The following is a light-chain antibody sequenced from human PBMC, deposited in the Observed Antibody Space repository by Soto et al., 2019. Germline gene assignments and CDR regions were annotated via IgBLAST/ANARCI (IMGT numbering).Light chain of an antibody. CDR2: GGS. V-gene: IGLV2-23*01. CDR1: SGDVGSINF. J-gene: IGLJ2*01. CDR3: CSYAGSSTDVV. Sequence: QSALTQPASVSGSPGQSITISCTGTSGDVGSINFVSCNQHHPGKAPKFMIYGGSKRPSGVSNRFSGSKSGTTASLTISGLQAEDEADYYCCSYAGSSTDVVFGGGTKLTVL.